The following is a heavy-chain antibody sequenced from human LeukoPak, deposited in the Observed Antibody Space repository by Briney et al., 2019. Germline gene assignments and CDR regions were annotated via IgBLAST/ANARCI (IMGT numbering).Heavy chain of an antibody. Sequence: PGRSLRLSCAASGFTFSSYAMHWVRQAPGKGLEWVAVMSYDRINKYYADSVKGRFTISRDNSKNTLYLQMNSLRAEDTAVYYCAGATAFDYWGQGTLVSVSS. CDR2: MSYDRINK. J-gene: IGHJ4*02. CDR3: AGATAFDY. CDR1: GFTFSSYA. V-gene: IGHV3-30-3*01.